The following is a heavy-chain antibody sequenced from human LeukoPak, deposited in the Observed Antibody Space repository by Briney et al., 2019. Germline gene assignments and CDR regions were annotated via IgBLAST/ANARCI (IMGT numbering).Heavy chain of an antibody. V-gene: IGHV1-8*02. Sequence: ASVKVSCKASGYTFTSYDINWVRQATGQGLEWMGWMNPNSGNTGYPQKLQGRVTVTTDTSTSTVYMELRSLRSDDTAVYYCAREKNLLMDVWGKGTTVTVSS. CDR1: GYTFTSYD. CDR3: AREKNLLMDV. CDR2: MNPNSGNT. D-gene: IGHD1-26*01. J-gene: IGHJ6*04.